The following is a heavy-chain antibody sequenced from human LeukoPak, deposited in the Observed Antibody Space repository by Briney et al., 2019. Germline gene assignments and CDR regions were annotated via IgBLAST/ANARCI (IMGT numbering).Heavy chain of an antibody. CDR2: IYHSGST. V-gene: IGHV4-38-2*02. CDR3: ASNYDSATNYDSRRPLDP. J-gene: IGHJ5*02. D-gene: IGHD3-22*01. Sequence: SETLSLTCTVSGYSISSGYYWSWIRQPPGKGLEWIGSIYHSGSTYYNPSLKSRVTISVDTSKNQFSLKLSSVTAADTAVYYCASNYDSATNYDSRRPLDPWGQGTLVTVSS. CDR1: GYSISSGYY.